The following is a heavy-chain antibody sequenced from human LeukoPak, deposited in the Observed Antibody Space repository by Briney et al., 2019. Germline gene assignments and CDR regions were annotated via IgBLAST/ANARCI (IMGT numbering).Heavy chain of an antibody. J-gene: IGHJ4*02. V-gene: IGHV4-59*01. CDR3: ARRAAGAGDFDY. Sequence: SETLSLTCTVSGGSISSYYWSWIRLPPGKGLEWIGYLSKSGNTNYSPSLKSRVTIFGDTSKNQFFLKLSSVTAADTAVYYCARRAAGAGDFDYWGQGTLVTVSS. CDR1: GGSISSYY. CDR2: LSKSGNT. D-gene: IGHD6-13*01.